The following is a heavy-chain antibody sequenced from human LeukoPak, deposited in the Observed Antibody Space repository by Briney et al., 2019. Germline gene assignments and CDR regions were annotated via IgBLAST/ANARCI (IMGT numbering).Heavy chain of an antibody. J-gene: IGHJ4*02. V-gene: IGHV3-23*01. CDR3: ARRYYGSATYRLPYDY. CDR2: ISGSSRST. CDR1: GFTFHNNG. Sequence: GGSLRLSCAASGFTFHNNGMSWVRQAPGKGLEWVSAISGSSRSTYHAESVKGRFTISRDNSKNSLYLQMNSLRAEDTAVYYCARRYYGSATYRLPYDYWGQGTLVTVSS. D-gene: IGHD3-22*01.